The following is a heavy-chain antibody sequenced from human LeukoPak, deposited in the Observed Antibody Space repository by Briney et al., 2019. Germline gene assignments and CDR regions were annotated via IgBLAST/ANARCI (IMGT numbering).Heavy chain of an antibody. J-gene: IGHJ3*02. CDR2: IIPIFGTA. CDR1: GGTFSSYA. CDR3: AKEQPRNPNDAFDI. V-gene: IGHV1-69*01. D-gene: IGHD1-14*01. Sequence: SVTVSCKASGGTFSSYAISWVRQAPGQGLEWMGGIIPIFGTANYAQKFQGRVTITADESTSTAYMELSSLRSEDTAVYYCAKEQPRNPNDAFDIWAKGQWSPSPQ.